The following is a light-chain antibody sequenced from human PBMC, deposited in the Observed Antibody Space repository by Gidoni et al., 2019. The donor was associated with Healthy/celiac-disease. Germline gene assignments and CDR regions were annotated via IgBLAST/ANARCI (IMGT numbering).Light chain of an antibody. V-gene: IGKV1-39*01. Sequence: IQMTPSPSSLSASVGDRVTITCRASQSISSYLNWYQQKPGKAPKLLIYAASSLQSGVPSRFSGSGSGTDFTLTISSLQPEDFATYYCQQSYSTLGTFXQXTKLEIK. CDR3: QQSYSTLGT. J-gene: IGKJ2*02. CDR1: QSISSY. CDR2: AAS.